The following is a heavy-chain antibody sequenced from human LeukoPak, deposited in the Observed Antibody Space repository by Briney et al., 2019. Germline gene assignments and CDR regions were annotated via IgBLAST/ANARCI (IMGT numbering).Heavy chain of an antibody. CDR3: ARAVYPVYDY. V-gene: IGHV6-1*01. D-gene: IGHD5/OR15-5a*01. Sequence: QTLSLTCAISGDFVSSNSASWNWIRQSPSRGLEWLGMTYYRSKWYYEYAVSVRSRITINPDTSKNQFSLHLNSVTPEDTAVYYCARAVYPVYDYWGQGTLVTVSS. CDR2: TYYRSKWYY. J-gene: IGHJ4*02. CDR1: GDFVSSNSAS.